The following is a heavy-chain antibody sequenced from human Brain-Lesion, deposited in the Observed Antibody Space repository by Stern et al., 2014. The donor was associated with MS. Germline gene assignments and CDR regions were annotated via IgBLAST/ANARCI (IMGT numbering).Heavy chain of an antibody. D-gene: IGHD3-10*02. V-gene: IGHV5-51*01. CDR2: LYPGDSDT. CDR1: GYIFTNYW. CDR3: ARGNITLIREDYFNY. Sequence: VQLVESGAEVKKPGESLKISCKGSGYIFTNYWIGWVRQMPGKGLEWMGNLYPGDSDTRYSPSFQGQVTISADKSISTAYLQWNSLRASDTAIYYCARGNITLIREDYFNYWGQGTLVTVSS. J-gene: IGHJ4*02.